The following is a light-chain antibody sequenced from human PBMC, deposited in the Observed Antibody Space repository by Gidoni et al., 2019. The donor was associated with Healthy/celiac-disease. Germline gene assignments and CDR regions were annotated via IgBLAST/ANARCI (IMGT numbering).Light chain of an antibody. CDR3: QQYNSYPYT. CDR1: QSISSW. V-gene: IGKV1-5*01. J-gene: IGKJ2*01. CDR2: DAS. Sequence: DIHLTHSPSTLSASVGNRVTITCRASQSISSWLAWYQQKPGKAPKLLIYDASSLESGVPSRFSGSGSGTEFTLTISSLQPDDFATYYCQQYNSYPYTFGQXTKLEIK.